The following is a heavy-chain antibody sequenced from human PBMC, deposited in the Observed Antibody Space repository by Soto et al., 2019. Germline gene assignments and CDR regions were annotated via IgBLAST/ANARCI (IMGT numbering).Heavy chain of an antibody. V-gene: IGHV3-7*03. Sequence: GFLRLSCAASGLTFSGHWMTWVRQTPGEGLQWVAAIKPDGSETFYVDSVKGRFTISRDNSMNTVYLQLNSLRAEDTAVYYCAILKVAASRYYFDFWGQGTLVTVSS. J-gene: IGHJ4*02. CDR2: IKPDGSET. D-gene: IGHD6-25*01. CDR3: AILKVAASRYYFDF. CDR1: GLTFSGHW.